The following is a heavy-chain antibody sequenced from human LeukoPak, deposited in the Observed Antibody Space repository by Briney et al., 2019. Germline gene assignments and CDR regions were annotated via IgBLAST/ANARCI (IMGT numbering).Heavy chain of an antibody. CDR3: ARDSTVTSWFDP. V-gene: IGHV1-2*02. Sequence: ASVKVSCKASGYTFTGYYMHWVRQAPGQGLEWMGWINPNSGGTNYAQKVQGRGTMTRDTSISTPYRELSRLRSDDTAVYHCARDSTVTSWFDPWGQGTLVTVSS. D-gene: IGHD4-17*01. CDR1: GYTFTGYY. CDR2: INPNSGGT. J-gene: IGHJ5*02.